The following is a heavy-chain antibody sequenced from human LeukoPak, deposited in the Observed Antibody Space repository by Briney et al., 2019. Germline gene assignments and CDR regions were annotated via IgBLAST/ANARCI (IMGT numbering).Heavy chain of an antibody. Sequence: ASVKDSCKASGGTFSSYAISWVRQAPGQGLEWMGRIIPILGIANYAQKFQGRVTITADKSTSTAYMELSSLRSEDTAVYYCGLDLSYSSGWGLGCWGQGTLVTVSS. CDR3: GLDLSYSSGWGLGC. D-gene: IGHD6-19*01. CDR2: IIPILGIA. J-gene: IGHJ4*02. V-gene: IGHV1-69*04. CDR1: GGTFSSYA.